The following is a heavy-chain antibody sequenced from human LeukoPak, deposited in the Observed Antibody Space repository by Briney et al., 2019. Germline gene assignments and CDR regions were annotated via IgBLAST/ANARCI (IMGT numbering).Heavy chain of an antibody. CDR3: ARGSSGWYQALGAFDI. Sequence: PGGSLRLSCAASGFTFSSYSMNWVRQAPGKGLGWVSSISSSSSYIYYADSVKGRFTISRDNAKNSLYLQMNSLRAEDTAVYYCARGSSGWYQALGAFDIWGQGTMVTVSS. D-gene: IGHD6-19*01. CDR2: ISSSSSYI. V-gene: IGHV3-21*01. CDR1: GFTFSSYS. J-gene: IGHJ3*02.